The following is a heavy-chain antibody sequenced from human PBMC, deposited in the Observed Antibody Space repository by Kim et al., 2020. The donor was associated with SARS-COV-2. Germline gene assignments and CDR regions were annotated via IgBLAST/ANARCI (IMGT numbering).Heavy chain of an antibody. CDR2: IYYSGST. Sequence: SETLSLTCTVSGGYISSYYWSWIRQPPGKGLEWIGYIYYSGSTNYNPSLKSRVTISVDTSKNQFSLKLSSVTAADTAVYYCARQLIYCSSTSCYDNYYYYGMDVWGQGTTVTVSS. J-gene: IGHJ6*02. CDR1: GGYISSYY. V-gene: IGHV4-59*08. D-gene: IGHD2-2*01. CDR3: ARQLIYCSSTSCYDNYYYYGMDV.